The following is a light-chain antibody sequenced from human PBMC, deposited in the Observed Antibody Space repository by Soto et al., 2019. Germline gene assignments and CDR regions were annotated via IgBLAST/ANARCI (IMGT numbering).Light chain of an antibody. CDR2: AAS. CDR3: QQYNSYEWT. CDR1: QSISSY. V-gene: IGKV1-39*01. Sequence: DIQMTQSPSSLSASVGDRVTITCRASQSISSYLNWYQQKPGKAPKLLIYAASSLQSGVPSRFSGSRSGTEFTLTISSLQPDDFATYYCQQYNSYEWTFGQGTKVDIK. J-gene: IGKJ1*01.